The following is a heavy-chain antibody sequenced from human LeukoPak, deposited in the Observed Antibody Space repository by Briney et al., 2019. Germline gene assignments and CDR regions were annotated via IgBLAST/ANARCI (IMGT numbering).Heavy chain of an antibody. D-gene: IGHD2-21*02. CDR3: AKDHGGDPGPSDY. CDR1: GFTFSSYS. J-gene: IGHJ4*02. CDR2: ISSSSSYI. Sequence: GGSLRLSCAASGFTFSSYSMNWVRQAPGKGLEWVSSISSSSSYIYYADSVKGRFTISRDNSKNTLYLQMNSLRAEDTAVYYCAKDHGGDPGPSDYWGQGTLVTVSS. V-gene: IGHV3-21*04.